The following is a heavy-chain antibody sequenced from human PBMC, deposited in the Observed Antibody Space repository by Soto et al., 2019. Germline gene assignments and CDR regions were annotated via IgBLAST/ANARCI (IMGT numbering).Heavy chain of an antibody. J-gene: IGHJ4*02. V-gene: IGHV3-23*01. D-gene: IGHD6-19*01. CDR2: ISGSGGST. Sequence: GGSLRLSCAASGFTFSSYAMSWVRQAPGKGLEWVSAISGSGGSTYYADSVKGRFTISRDNSKNTLYLQMNSLRAEDTAVYYCAKVLLAGLVLGSGWHFFDYWGQGTLVTVSS. CDR1: GFTFSSYA. CDR3: AKVLLAGLVLGSGWHFFDY.